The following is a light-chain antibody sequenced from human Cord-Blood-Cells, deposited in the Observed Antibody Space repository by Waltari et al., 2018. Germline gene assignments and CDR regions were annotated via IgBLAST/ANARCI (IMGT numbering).Light chain of an antibody. CDR2: EVS. CDR1: SDVGGYNY. CDR3: SSYTSSSTLLYV. Sequence: SDVGGYNYVSWYQQHPGKAPKLMIYEVSNRPSGVSNRFSGSKSGNTASLTISGLQAEDEADYYCSSYTSSSTLLYVFGTGTKVTVL. V-gene: IGLV2-14*01. J-gene: IGLJ1*01.